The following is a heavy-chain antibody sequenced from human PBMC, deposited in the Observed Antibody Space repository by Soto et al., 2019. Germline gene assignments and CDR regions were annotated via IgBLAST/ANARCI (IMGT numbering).Heavy chain of an antibody. Sequence: SETLSLTCAVYGGSFSGYYWSWIRQPPGKGLEWIGEINHSGSTNYNPSLKSRVTISVDTSKNQFPLKLSSVTAADTAVYYCARGGDDILTGYPDYYYYGMDVWGQGTTVTVSS. CDR1: GGSFSGYY. D-gene: IGHD3-9*01. J-gene: IGHJ6*02. CDR2: INHSGST. CDR3: ARGGDDILTGYPDYYYYGMDV. V-gene: IGHV4-34*01.